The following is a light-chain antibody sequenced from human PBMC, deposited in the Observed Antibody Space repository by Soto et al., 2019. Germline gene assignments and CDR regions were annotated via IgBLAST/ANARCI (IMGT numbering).Light chain of an antibody. CDR3: QQYSNFAT. V-gene: IGKV1-5*03. CDR1: QTISSW. Sequence: DIQMTQSPSTLSGSVGDRVTITCRASQTISSWLAWYQQKPGKAPKLLIYKASTLERGVPSRFSGSQFGSEFTLTISGLQPDDFATYYCQQYSNFATVGQGTKVDIK. J-gene: IGKJ1*01. CDR2: KAS.